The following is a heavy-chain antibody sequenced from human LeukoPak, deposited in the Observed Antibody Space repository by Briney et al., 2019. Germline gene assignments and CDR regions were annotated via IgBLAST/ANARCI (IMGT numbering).Heavy chain of an antibody. CDR2: IYYSGST. CDR3: ATRPSYSSSWYYFDY. CDR1: GGSVSSGSYY. Sequence: PSETLSLTCTVSGGSVSSGSYYWSWLRQPPGTGLEWIGYIYYSGSTNYNPSLKSRVTISVDTSKNQFSLKLSSVTAADTAVYYCATRPSYSSSWYYFDYWGQGTLVTVSS. V-gene: IGHV4-61*01. D-gene: IGHD6-13*01. J-gene: IGHJ4*02.